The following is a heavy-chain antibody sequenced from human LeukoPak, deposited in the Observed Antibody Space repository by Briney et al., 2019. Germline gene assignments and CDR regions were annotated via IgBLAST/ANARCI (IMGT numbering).Heavy chain of an antibody. D-gene: IGHD6-13*01. CDR2: IWYDGSNK. J-gene: IGHJ5*02. V-gene: IGHV3-33*01. CDR3: AGDTHSSNWYDH. Sequence: PGRSLRLSCAASGFTFSSYGMHWVRQAPGKGLEWVAVIWYDGSNKYYADSVKGRFTISRDNSKNTLYLQMNSLRVEDTAVYYCAGDTHSSNWYDHWGQGTLVPVSS. CDR1: GFTFSSYG.